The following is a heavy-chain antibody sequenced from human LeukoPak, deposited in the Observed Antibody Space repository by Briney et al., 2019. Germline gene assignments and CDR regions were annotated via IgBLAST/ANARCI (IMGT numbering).Heavy chain of an antibody. Sequence: AGGSLRLSCAASGFTFSSYAMSWVRQAPGKGLEWVSAISGSGGSTCYADSVKGRFTISRDNSKNTLYLQMNSLRAEDTAVYYCARDQQQLADAFDIWGQGTMVTVSS. D-gene: IGHD6-13*01. CDR3: ARDQQQLADAFDI. V-gene: IGHV3-23*01. CDR1: GFTFSSYA. CDR2: ISGSGGST. J-gene: IGHJ3*02.